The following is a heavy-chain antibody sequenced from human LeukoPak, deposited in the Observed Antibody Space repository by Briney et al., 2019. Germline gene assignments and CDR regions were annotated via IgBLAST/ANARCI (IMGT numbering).Heavy chain of an antibody. CDR2: ISGSGGST. V-gene: IGHV3-23*01. CDR1: GFTFSSYA. CDR3: AKAPYGSGSYYFNWFDP. Sequence: GGSLRLSCAASGFTFSSYAMSWVRQAPGKGLEWVSAISGSGGSTYYADSVKGRFTISRDNSKNTLYLQMNSLRAEDTAVYYCAKAPYGSGSYYFNWFDPWGQGTLVTVSS. D-gene: IGHD3-10*01. J-gene: IGHJ5*02.